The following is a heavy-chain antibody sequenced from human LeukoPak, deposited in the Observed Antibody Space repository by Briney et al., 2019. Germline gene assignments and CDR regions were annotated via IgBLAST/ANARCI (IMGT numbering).Heavy chain of an antibody. D-gene: IGHD1-26*01. CDR2: IRTKIEGETR. CDR3: TTERNWELLRPYGLDI. V-gene: IGHV3-15*01. J-gene: IGHJ6*02. CDR1: GFNFKYVW. Sequence: GSLTLSCAASGFNFKYVWMNWVRQVPGKGLEWVGRIRTKIEGETRDYPAPVKGRFIIPRDDSKTTLYLQMNGLKTEDSAVYYCTTERNWELLRPYGLDIWGQGTTVIVSS.